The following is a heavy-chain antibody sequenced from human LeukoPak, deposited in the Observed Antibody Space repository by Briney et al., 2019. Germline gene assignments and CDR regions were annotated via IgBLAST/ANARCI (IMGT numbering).Heavy chain of an antibody. Sequence: ASVKVSCKASGYTFTSYGISWVRQAPGQGLEWMGWISAYSGNTNYAQKLQGRVTMTTDTSTSTAYMELRSLRSDDTAVYYCARCPRYYYDSSGSYGDWFDPWGQGTLVTVSS. D-gene: IGHD3-22*01. CDR3: ARCPRYYYDSSGSYGDWFDP. J-gene: IGHJ5*02. V-gene: IGHV1-18*01. CDR1: GYTFTSYG. CDR2: ISAYSGNT.